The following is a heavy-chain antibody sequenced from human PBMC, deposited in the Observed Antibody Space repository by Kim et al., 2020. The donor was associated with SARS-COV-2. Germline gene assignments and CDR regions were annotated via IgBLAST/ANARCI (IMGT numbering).Heavy chain of an antibody. CDR1: GGTFSSYA. J-gene: IGHJ6*02. V-gene: IGHV1-69*13. CDR2: IIPIFGTA. CDR3: AIPGGVTTFFYYYYGMDV. D-gene: IGHD4-17*01. Sequence: SVKVSCKASGGTFSSYAISWVRQAPGQGLEWMGGIIPIFGTANYAQKFQGRVTITADESTSTAYMELSSLRSEDTAVYYCAIPGGVTTFFYYYYGMDVWGQGTTVTVSS.